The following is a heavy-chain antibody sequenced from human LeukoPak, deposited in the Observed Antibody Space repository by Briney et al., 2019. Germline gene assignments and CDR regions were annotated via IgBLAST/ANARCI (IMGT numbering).Heavy chain of an antibody. CDR2: IYPSGST. V-gene: IGHV4-4*07. J-gene: IGHJ4*02. Sequence: PSETLSLTCTVSGGSISDYFWTWIRQPAGKGLEWIGRIYPSGSTNYNPSLRSRVNILVDKSKNQFSLKLNSVTAADTAVFYCARGAYCGSASCYVTDWGQGTLVTVSS. CDR1: GGSISDYF. D-gene: IGHD2-2*01. CDR3: ARGAYCGSASCYVTD.